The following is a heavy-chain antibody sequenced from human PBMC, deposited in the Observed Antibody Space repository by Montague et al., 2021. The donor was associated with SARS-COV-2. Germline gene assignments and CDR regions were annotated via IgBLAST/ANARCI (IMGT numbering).Heavy chain of an antibody. D-gene: IGHD3-10*01. J-gene: IGHJ2*01. V-gene: IGHV4-59*08. CDR3: VRFQEGKLGSRTYSPFWYFDL. Sequence: SETLSLTCTVSGGSISSYYWSWIRQPPGKGLEYIGYIFYSGSSTYNPSLKSRVTMSVDTSKNQFSLKLTSVTAADTAVYYCVRFQEGKLGSRTYSPFWYFDLGGRGTLVTISS. CDR1: GGSISSYY. CDR2: IFYSGSS.